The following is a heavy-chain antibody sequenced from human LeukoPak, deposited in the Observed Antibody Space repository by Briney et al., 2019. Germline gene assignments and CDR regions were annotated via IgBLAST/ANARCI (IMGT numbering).Heavy chain of an antibody. CDR2: ISAYNGDT. CDR1: GYTFTSYG. J-gene: IGHJ6*02. Sequence: ASVKVSCKASGYTFTSYGISWVRQAPGQGLEWMGWISAYNGDTNYAQKLQGRVTMTTDTSTSTAYMELRSLRSDDTAVYYCARVGSTHPYYYYYYGMDVWGQGTTVTVS. V-gene: IGHV1-18*01. D-gene: IGHD2-15*01. CDR3: ARVGSTHPYYYYYYGMDV.